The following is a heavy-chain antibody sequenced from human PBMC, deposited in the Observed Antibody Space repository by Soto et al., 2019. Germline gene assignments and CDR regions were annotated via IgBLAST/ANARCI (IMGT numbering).Heavy chain of an antibody. CDR2: ISYDGSKK. CDR1: GFTFSSSA. D-gene: IGHD2-15*01. V-gene: IGHV3-30-3*01. Sequence: GGSLRLSCAASGFTFSSSAMHWVRQAPGKGLEWVAVISYDGSKKYYADSVKGRFTISRDNSKNTLYLQMNSLRAEDTAVYYCARVEDVVVVAATDYYYGMDVWGQGTTVTVSS. J-gene: IGHJ6*02. CDR3: ARVEDVVVVAATDYYYGMDV.